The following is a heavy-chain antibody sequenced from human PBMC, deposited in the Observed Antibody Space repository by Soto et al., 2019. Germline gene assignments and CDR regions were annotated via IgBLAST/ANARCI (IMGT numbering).Heavy chain of an antibody. CDR2: INHSGST. V-gene: IGHV4-34*01. CDR3: ARGRGYSGSYYWSGYFDY. J-gene: IGHJ4*02. D-gene: IGHD1-26*01. CDR1: GGSFSGYY. Sequence: PSETLSLTCAVYGGSFSGYYWSWIRQPPGKGLEWIGEINHSGSTNYNPSLKSRVTISVDTSKNQFSLKLSSVTAADTAVYYCARGRGYSGSYYWSGYFDYWGQGTLVTVS.